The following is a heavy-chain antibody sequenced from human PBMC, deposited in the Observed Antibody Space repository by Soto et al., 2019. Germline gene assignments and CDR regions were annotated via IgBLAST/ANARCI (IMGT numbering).Heavy chain of an antibody. CDR1: GGSFSGFY. Sequence: QVQLQQWGAGLLKPSETLSLTCAVYGGSFSGFYWSWIRQPPGKGLEWIGESNHSGSTNYNPSLKSRVTTSADTSKNQFSLQLSSVTAADTAVYYCVSKLGSCTGGSCNWYFDLWGRGTLVTVSS. J-gene: IGHJ2*01. CDR3: VSKLGSCTGGSCNWYFDL. V-gene: IGHV4-34*01. D-gene: IGHD2-15*01. CDR2: SNHSGST.